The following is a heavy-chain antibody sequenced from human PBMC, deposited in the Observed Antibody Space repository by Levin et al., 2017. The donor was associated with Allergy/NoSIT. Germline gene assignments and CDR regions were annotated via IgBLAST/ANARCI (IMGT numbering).Heavy chain of an antibody. Sequence: GESLKISCAASGFTFSSYAMHWVRQAPGKGLEWVAFISYDGSDKYYADSVKGRFTISRDDSKNTLYLQVNSLRAEETAAYYCAKEGPGRDFDYWGQGTLVAVSS. CDR1: GFTFSSYA. CDR2: ISYDGSDK. D-gene: IGHD1-14*01. V-gene: IGHV3-30*18. J-gene: IGHJ4*02. CDR3: AKEGPGRDFDY.